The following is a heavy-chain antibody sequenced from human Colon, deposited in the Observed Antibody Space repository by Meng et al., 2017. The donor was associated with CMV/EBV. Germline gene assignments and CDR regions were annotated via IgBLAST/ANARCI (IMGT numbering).Heavy chain of an antibody. CDR3: ARSHVVPCDA. CDR2: IKEDGSEK. V-gene: IGHV3-7*01. D-gene: IGHD2-15*01. CDR1: GSSFSNHW. J-gene: IGHJ5*02. Sequence: GGSLRLSCAASGSSFSNHWMTWVRQAPGKGLEWVANIKEDGSEKYYVDSVKGRFTISRDNAQNSLFLHMNTLRAEDTAVYYCARSHVVPCDAWGQGTLVTVSS.